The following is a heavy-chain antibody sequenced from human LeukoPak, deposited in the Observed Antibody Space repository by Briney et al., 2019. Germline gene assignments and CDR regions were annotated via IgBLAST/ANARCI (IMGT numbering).Heavy chain of an antibody. CDR3: ATPNDLKVAPFTH. CDR2: IHTIGGT. CDR1: GVSINDFQ. J-gene: IGHJ4*02. Sequence: SETLSLTCTVSGVSINDFQWSWVRQPPGKGLEWIGNIHTIGGTNYNPSLKSRVTISVDASKSQFSLMLNSVSAADTAVYYCATPNDLKVAPFTHGGKETLVPVPS. V-gene: IGHV4-4*09. D-gene: IGHD3-3*01.